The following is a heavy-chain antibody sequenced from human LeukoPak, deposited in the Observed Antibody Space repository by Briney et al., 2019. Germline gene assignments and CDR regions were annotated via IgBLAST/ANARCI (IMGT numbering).Heavy chain of an antibody. V-gene: IGHV4-31*03. Sequence: SETLSLTCTVSGGSISSGGYYWSWIRQHPGKGLEWIGYIYYSGSTYYNPSLKSRVTISVDTSKNQFSLKLSSVTAADTAVYYCARVHPSYYYHGMDVWGKGTTVTVSS. CDR3: ARVHPSYYYHGMDV. J-gene: IGHJ6*04. CDR2: IYYSGST. CDR1: GGSISSGGYY.